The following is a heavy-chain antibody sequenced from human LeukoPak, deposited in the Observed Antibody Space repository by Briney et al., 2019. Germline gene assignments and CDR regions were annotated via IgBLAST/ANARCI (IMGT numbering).Heavy chain of an antibody. J-gene: IGHJ4*02. Sequence: PSETLSLTCTVSGGSISSFYWSWIRPPPGKGLEWIGYIYYGGSTNYNPSLKSRVTISVDASKNQFSLKLSSVTAADTAVYYCASNSGYDYYYFDYWGQGTLVTVPS. V-gene: IGHV4-59*01. CDR1: GGSISSFY. CDR2: IYYGGST. D-gene: IGHD5-12*01. CDR3: ASNSGYDYYYFDY.